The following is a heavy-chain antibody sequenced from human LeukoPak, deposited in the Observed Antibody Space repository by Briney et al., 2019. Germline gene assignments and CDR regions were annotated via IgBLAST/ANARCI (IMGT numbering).Heavy chain of an antibody. J-gene: IGHJ4*02. Sequence: GGSLRLSCVASGFAINTNYMNWVRQAPGKELEWVSITYFGGTTYYADSVKGRFTISRDNSKNTLYLQMDSLRADDTAVYYCAIHVVVVAATPHFDYWGQGTLVTVSS. CDR1: GFAINTNY. D-gene: IGHD2-15*01. CDR2: TYFGGTT. V-gene: IGHV3-53*01. CDR3: AIHVVVVAATPHFDY.